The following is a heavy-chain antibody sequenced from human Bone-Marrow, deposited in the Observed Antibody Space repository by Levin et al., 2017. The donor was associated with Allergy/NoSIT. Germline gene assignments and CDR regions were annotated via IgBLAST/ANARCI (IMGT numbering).Heavy chain of an antibody. CDR3: ARGKKLTYNYYSGMDV. Sequence: GESLKISCKASGYTFTAYYLHWVRQAPGPGLEWMGRINPDSGGTNFAQMFQGRVTMTRDTSISTAYMELSSLRSDDTAVYYCARGKKLTYNYYSGMDVWGQGTTVTVSS. V-gene: IGHV1-2*06. CDR1: GYTFTAYY. D-gene: IGHD1-7*01. J-gene: IGHJ6*02. CDR2: INPDSGGT.